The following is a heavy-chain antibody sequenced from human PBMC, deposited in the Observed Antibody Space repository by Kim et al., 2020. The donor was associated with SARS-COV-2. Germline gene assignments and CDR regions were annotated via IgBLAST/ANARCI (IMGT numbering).Heavy chain of an antibody. CDR1: GFTFSSYD. D-gene: IGHD6-19*01. Sequence: GGSLRLSCAASGFTFSSYDMHWVRQATGKGLEWVSAIGTAGDSYYPGSVKGRFTISRENAKNSLYLQMNSLRAGDTAVYYCARSLGIAVAVDYWGQGTLVTVSS. J-gene: IGHJ4*02. CDR3: ARSLGIAVAVDY. V-gene: IGHV3-13*04. CDR2: IGTAGDS.